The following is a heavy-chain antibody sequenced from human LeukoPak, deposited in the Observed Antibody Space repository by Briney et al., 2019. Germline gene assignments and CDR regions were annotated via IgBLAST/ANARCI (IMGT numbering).Heavy chain of an antibody. CDR1: GFTFRNYW. CDR2: IKDDGSDK. D-gene: IGHD1-20*01. CDR3: VPLNWNPPGDFDR. J-gene: IGHJ4*02. Sequence: PGGSLRLPCGASGFTFRNYWMNWVRQAPGKGPEWVANIKDDGSDKYYVDSVKGRFSISKDNAKNALYLQMNSLRVEDTAVYYCVPLNWNPPGDFDRWGQGTLVTVSS. V-gene: IGHV3-7*01.